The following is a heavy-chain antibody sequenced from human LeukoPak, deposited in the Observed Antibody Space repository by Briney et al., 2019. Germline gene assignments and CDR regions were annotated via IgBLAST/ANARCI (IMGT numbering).Heavy chain of an antibody. V-gene: IGHV4-34*01. Sequence: TSETLSLTCAVYGGSFSGYYWSWIRQPPGKGLEWIGEINHSGSTNYNPSLKSRVTISVDTSKNQFSLKLSSVTAADTAVYYCARLGRGNYYYYMDVWGKGTTVTISS. CDR3: ARLGRGNYYYYMDV. CDR2: INHSGST. D-gene: IGHD7-27*01. CDR1: GGSFSGYY. J-gene: IGHJ6*03.